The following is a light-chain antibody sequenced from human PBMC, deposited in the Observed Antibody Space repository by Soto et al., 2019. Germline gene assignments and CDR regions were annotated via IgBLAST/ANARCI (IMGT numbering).Light chain of an antibody. CDR3: QHSYCTILT. V-gene: IGKV1-39*01. J-gene: IGKJ4*01. Sequence: DIQMTQSPSSLSASLGDRVTITCRASQTISNYLNWYQQKPGKAPKLLIYASSTLQSGVPSRFSGSGSGTDFTLPISSLQPEDFGTYYCQHSYCTILTFGGGTKVEIK. CDR1: QTISNY. CDR2: ASS.